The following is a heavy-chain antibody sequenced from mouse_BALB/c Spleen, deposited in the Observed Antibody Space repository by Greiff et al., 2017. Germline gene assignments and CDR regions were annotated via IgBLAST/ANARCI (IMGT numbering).Heavy chain of an antibody. D-gene: IGHD2-14*01. CDR3: GSYYRYDGYAMDY. Sequence: VQLQQSGPELVKPGASVKISCKASGYSFTGYFMNWVKQSHGKSLEWIGRINPYNGDTFYNQKFKGKATLTVDKSSSTAHMELLSLTSEDSAVYYCGSYYRYDGYAMDYWGQGTSVTVSS. CDR2: INPYNGDT. CDR1: GYSFTGYF. V-gene: IGHV1-37*01. J-gene: IGHJ4*01.